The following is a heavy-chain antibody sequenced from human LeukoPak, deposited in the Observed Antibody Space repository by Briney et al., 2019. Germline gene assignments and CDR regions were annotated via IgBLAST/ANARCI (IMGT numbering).Heavy chain of an antibody. J-gene: IGHJ5*02. Sequence: GESLKISCKASGYSFASYWIGWVRQMPGKGLEWMGVIDLGHSTTRYSPSFQGRVTISADKSISTAYLQWSSLKASDTAMYYCARGDIVVVTATQGYNWFDAWGQGTLVTV. D-gene: IGHD2-21*02. CDR3: ARGDIVVVTATQGYNWFDA. V-gene: IGHV5-51*01. CDR2: IDLGHSTT. CDR1: GYSFASYW.